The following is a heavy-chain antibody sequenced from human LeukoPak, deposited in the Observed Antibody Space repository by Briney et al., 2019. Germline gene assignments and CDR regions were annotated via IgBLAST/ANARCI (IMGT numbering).Heavy chain of an antibody. V-gene: IGHV4-39*07. J-gene: IGHJ4*02. CDR1: GGSNSSSGYY. CDR3: ARDKGHFDVDY. CDR2: IYYSGNT. Sequence: PSETLSLTCSVSGGSNSSSGYYWGWIRQPPGKDLEWIGSIYYSGNTFYIPSLKSRLTISLDTSKNQFSLKLSSVTAADTAVYYCARDKGHFDVDYWGQGTLVTVSS. D-gene: IGHD3-9*01.